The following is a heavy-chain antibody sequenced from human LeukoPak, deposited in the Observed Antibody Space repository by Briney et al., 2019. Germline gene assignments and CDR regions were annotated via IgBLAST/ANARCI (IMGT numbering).Heavy chain of an antibody. CDR1: GFTFSSNY. D-gene: IGHD5-18*01. Sequence: PGGSLRLSCAAPGFTFSSNYMSWVRQAPGKGLEWVSLIYSGGSTYYADSVKGRFTISRDNSKNTLYLQMNSLRAEDTAVYYCARDRSYGQGGLDYWGQGTLVTVSS. CDR3: ARDRSYGQGGLDY. J-gene: IGHJ4*02. V-gene: IGHV3-53*01. CDR2: IYSGGST.